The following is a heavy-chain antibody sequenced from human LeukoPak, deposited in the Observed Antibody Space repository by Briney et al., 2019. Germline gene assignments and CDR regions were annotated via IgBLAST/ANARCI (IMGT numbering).Heavy chain of an antibody. CDR2: IYYSGST. J-gene: IGHJ5*02. CDR3: ARRSGGYYTWFDP. D-gene: IGHD3-3*01. V-gene: IGHV4-39*01. Sequence: AETLSLTCTGSGGSISSSSYYWGWIRQPPGKGLGWIGSIYYSGSTYYNPSLKRRVTISVDTSKNQFSLKLSSVTAADTAVYYCARRSGGYYTWFDPWGQGTLVTVSS. CDR1: GGSISSSSYY.